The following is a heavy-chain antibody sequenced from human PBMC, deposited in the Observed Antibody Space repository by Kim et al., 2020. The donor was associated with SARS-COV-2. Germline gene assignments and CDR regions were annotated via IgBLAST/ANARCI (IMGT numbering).Heavy chain of an antibody. J-gene: IGHJ4*02. V-gene: IGHV4-39*01. CDR3: ARHVGAPDWGRLVKSHFDK. D-gene: IGHD7-27*01. Sequence: SETLSLTCTVSGDSVASNRYYWGWIRQPPGKGLEWIGSIYTTGTSFHKPSLKSRVSLSVDTSNNQFSLRLSSVTATDTAVYYCARHVGAPDWGRLVKSHFDKWGQGRLVTVSS. CDR1: GDSVASNRYY. CDR2: IYTTGTS.